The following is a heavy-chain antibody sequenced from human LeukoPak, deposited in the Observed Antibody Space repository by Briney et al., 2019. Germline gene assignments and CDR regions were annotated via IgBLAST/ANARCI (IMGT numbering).Heavy chain of an antibody. D-gene: IGHD3-16*02. Sequence: GASVKVSCKASGGTFSSYAISWVRQAPRQGVEWMGRIIPILGIANYAQKFQGRVTITADKSTSTAYMELNSLRSEDTAVYYCARDGARLGELSLGAFDIWGQGTMVTVSS. J-gene: IGHJ3*02. CDR2: IIPILGIA. CDR1: GGTFSSYA. CDR3: ARDGARLGELSLGAFDI. V-gene: IGHV1-69*04.